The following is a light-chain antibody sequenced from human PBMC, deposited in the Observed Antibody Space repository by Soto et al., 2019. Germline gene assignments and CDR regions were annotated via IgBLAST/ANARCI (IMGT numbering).Light chain of an antibody. CDR3: QQYGSSPWT. CDR1: QSVRSN. J-gene: IGKJ1*01. CDR2: GAS. V-gene: IGKV3-20*01. Sequence: EIVMTQSPATLSVSPGEGATLSCRASQSVRSNLAWYQQIPGQAPRLLIYGASTMATGIPERFSGSGSGTDFTLTISRLEPEDFAVYYCQQYGSSPWTFGQGTKVDIK.